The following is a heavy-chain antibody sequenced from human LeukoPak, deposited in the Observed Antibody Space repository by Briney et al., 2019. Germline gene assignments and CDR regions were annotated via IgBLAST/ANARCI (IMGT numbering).Heavy chain of an antibody. D-gene: IGHD2-2*01. CDR2: IGQDGTEK. V-gene: IGHV3-7*01. Sequence: PGGSLRLSCAASGVNFSSHWTSWVRQAPGKGLEWVANIGQDGTEKNYVDFVKGRFTISRDNAKNSLYLQMSSLRAEDTAVYHCARGYCSGTSCFGAFDIWGQGTMVPVSS. CDR3: ARGYCSGTSCFGAFDI. CDR1: GVNFSSHW. J-gene: IGHJ3*02.